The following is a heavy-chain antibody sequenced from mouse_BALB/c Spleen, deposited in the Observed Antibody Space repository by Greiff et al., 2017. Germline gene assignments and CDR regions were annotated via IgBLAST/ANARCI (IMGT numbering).Heavy chain of an antibody. CDR3: ARGSTFYAMDY. Sequence: EVNVVESGGGLVQPGGSLKLSCAASGFTFSSYGMSWVRQTPDKRLELVATINSNGGSTYYPDSVKGRFTISRDNAKNTLYLQMSSLKSEDTAMYYCARGSTFYAMDYWGQGTSVTVSS. CDR1: GFTFSSYG. V-gene: IGHV5-6-3*01. D-gene: IGHD5-5*01. J-gene: IGHJ4*01. CDR2: INSNGGST.